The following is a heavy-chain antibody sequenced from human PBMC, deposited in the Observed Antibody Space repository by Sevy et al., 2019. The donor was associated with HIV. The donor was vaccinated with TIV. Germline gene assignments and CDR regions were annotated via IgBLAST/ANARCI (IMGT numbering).Heavy chain of an antibody. V-gene: IGHV2-5*02. CDR1: GFSLSTSGVG. D-gene: IGHD6-13*01. CDR2: IYWDDDK. CDR3: AHRRGGSSATHWFDP. J-gene: IGHJ5*02. Sequence: SGPTLVKPTQTLTLTCTFSGFSLSTSGVGVGWIRQPPGKALEWLALIYWDDDKRYSPSLKSRLTITKDTSKNQVVLTMTNIDPVDTATYYCAHRRGGSSATHWFDPWGQGTLVTVSS.